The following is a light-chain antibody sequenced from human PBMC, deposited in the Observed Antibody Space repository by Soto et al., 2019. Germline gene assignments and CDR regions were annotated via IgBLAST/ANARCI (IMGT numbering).Light chain of an antibody. CDR2: LGS. Sequence: DIVMTQSPLSLPVTPGEPASISCRSSHSPLHTNGYNYLDWYLQKPGHSPQLLISLGSNRASGVHDTFNGSGVGRDFTLKMSRVDEEDVGVYYVMQALHTPHTFSGGTKVVIK. CDR3: MQALHTPHT. CDR1: HSPLHTNGYNY. J-gene: IGKJ4*01. V-gene: IGKV2-28*01.